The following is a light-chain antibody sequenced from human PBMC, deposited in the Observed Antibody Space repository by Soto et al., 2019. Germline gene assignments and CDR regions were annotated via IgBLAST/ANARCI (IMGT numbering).Light chain of an antibody. V-gene: IGKV3-11*01. J-gene: IGKJ4*01. CDR1: QSVSSY. CDR2: DAS. CDR3: QQRSNWPLT. Sequence: EIVLTQSPATLSLSPGERATLSCRASQSVSSYLACYQQKPGQAPRLLIYDASNRATGIPARFSGSGSGTDFTVTISSLEPEDFAVYYCQQRSNWPLTFGGGTKVEIK.